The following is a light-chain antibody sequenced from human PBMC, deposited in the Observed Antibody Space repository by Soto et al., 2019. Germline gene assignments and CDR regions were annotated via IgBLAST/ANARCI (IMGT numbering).Light chain of an antibody. J-gene: IGKJ5*01. Sequence: DAVMTQSPLSLPVSPGQPASISCRSSHSLLYSDGYSFLIWLQQRPGHSPRRLIYKVSNRDSGVPDRFSGSGSGNDFTLEISRVEAEDVGFYYCVQNTHCPPSFGQGTRLEIK. CDR2: KVS. V-gene: IGKV2-30*01. CDR1: HSLLYSDGYSF. CDR3: VQNTHCPPS.